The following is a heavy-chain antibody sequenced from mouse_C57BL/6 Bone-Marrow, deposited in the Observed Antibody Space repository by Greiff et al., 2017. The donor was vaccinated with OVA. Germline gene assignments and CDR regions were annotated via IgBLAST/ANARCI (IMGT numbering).Heavy chain of an antibody. J-gene: IGHJ2*01. CDR1: GYTFTSYW. Sequence: QVQLQQPGAELVKPGASVKLSCKASGYTFTSYWMQWVKQRPGQGLEWIGEIDPSASYTNYNQKFKGKATLTVDTSSSTAYMQLSSLTSEDSAVYYCARCYYYGSSDYWGQGTTLTVSS. V-gene: IGHV1-50*01. CDR3: ARCYYYGSSDY. D-gene: IGHD1-1*01. CDR2: IDPSASYT.